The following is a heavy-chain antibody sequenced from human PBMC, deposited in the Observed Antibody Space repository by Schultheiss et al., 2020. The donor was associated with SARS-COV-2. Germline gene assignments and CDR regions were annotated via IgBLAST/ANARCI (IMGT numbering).Heavy chain of an antibody. J-gene: IGHJ4*02. CDR1: GFTFSSYA. CDR2: ISGSGGSA. CDR3: VKDDIGWH. Sequence: GGSLRLSCVASGFTFSSYAMSWVRQAPGKGLEWVSAISGSGGSAYYADSVKGRFIISRDNSKNTLYLQMSSLRAEDTAVYYCVKDDIGWHWGQGTLVTVSS. D-gene: IGHD2-15*01. V-gene: IGHV3-23*01.